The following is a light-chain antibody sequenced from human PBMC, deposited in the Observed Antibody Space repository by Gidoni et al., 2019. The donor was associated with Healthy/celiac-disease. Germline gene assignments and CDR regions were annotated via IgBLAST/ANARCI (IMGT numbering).Light chain of an antibody. V-gene: IGLV2-14*01. CDR1: SSDVGGYNY. Sequence: QSALTQPASVAGSTGLSITISFTGTSSDVGGYNYFSLYQQHPGNAPKPMIYDVSNRPSGVSNRFSGSKSGNTASLTISGLQAEDEADYYCSSYTSSSTLGVVFGGGTKLTVL. CDR3: SSYTSSSTLGVV. CDR2: DVS. J-gene: IGLJ2*01.